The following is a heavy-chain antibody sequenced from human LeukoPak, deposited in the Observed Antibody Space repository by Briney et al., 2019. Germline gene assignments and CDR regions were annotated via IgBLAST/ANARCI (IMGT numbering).Heavy chain of an antibody. D-gene: IGHD6-19*01. CDR2: IYHSGST. V-gene: IGHV4-30-2*01. CDR3: ARSTIAVAGLDY. J-gene: IGHJ4*02. Sequence: SQTLSLTCTVSGDSISSGGYYWSWIRQPPGKSLEWIGYIYHSGSTYYNPSLKSRVTISVDRSKNRFSLKLSSVTAADTAVYYCARSTIAVAGLDYWGQGTLVTVSS. CDR1: GDSISSGGYY.